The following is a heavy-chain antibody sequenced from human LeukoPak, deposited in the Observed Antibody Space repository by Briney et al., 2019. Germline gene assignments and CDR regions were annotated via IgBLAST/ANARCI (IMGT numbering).Heavy chain of an antibody. CDR1: GFTFSSYA. J-gene: IGHJ4*02. CDR2: ISSSSSYT. CDR3: ARTYSSSWYDY. V-gene: IGHV3-21*05. D-gene: IGHD6-13*01. Sequence: GGSLRLSCAASGFTFSSYAMNWVRQAPGKGLEWVSYISSSSSYTNYADSVKGRFTISRDNAKNSLYLQMNSLRAEDTAVYYCARTYSSSWYDYWGQGTLVTVSS.